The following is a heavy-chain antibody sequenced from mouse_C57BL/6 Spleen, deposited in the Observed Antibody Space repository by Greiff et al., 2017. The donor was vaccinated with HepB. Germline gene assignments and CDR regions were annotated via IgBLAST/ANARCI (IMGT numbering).Heavy chain of an antibody. D-gene: IGHD2-5*01. J-gene: IGHJ3*01. CDR2: ISSGSSTI. CDR3: ARYYSNYLAWFAY. Sequence: EVKLMESGGGLVKPGGSLKLSCAASGFTFSDYGMHWVRQAPEKGLGWVAYISSGSSTIYYADTVKGRFTISRDNAKNTLFLQMTSLRSEDTAMYYCARYYSNYLAWFAYWGQGTLVTVSA. V-gene: IGHV5-17*01. CDR1: GFTFSDYG.